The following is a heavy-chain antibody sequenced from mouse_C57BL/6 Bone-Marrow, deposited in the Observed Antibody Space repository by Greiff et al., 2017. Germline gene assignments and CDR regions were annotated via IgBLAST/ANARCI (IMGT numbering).Heavy chain of an antibody. J-gene: IGHJ2*01. CDR1: GYTFTDYY. V-gene: IGHV1-26*01. Sequence: EVQLQQSGPELVKPGASVKISCKASGYTFTDYYMNWVKQSHGKSLEWIGDINPNNGGTSYNQKFKGKATLTVDKSSSTAYMELRSLTSEDSAVYYCAREGLGNYGDYWGQGTTLTVSS. D-gene: IGHD2-1*01. CDR3: AREGLGNYGDY. CDR2: INPNNGGT.